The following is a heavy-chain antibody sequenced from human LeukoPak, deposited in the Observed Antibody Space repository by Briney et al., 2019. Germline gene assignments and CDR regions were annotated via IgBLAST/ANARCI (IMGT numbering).Heavy chain of an antibody. D-gene: IGHD3/OR15-3a*01. CDR2: IYYSGST. J-gene: IGHJ3*02. V-gene: IGHV4-59*01. CDR3: ARDDFRAYSGHAFDI. CDR1: GGSISSYY. Sequence: PSETLSLTCTVSGGSISSYYWSWIRQPPGKGLEWIGYIYYSGSTNYNPSLKSRVTISVDTSKNQFSLKLSSVTAEDTAVYYCARDDFRAYSGHAFDIWDQGTMVTVSS.